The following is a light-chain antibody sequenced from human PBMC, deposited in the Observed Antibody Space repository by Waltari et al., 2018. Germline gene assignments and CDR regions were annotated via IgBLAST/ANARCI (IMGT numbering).Light chain of an antibody. CDR3: SSYAGSNNVV. Sequence: QSALTQPPSASGSPGQSVTIPCPGTSSDVGCYEYVTWYQLHPGKAPQVMIYEVSKRPSGVLERFSGSKSGNTASLTVSGLQAEDGADYYCSSYAGSNNVVFCGGTKLTVL. CDR1: SSDVGCYEY. CDR2: EVS. V-gene: IGLV2-8*01. J-gene: IGLJ2*01.